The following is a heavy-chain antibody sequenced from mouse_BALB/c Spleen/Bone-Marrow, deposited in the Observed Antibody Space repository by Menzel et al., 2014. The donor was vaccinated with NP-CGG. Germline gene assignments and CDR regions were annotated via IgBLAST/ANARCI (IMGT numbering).Heavy chain of an antibody. J-gene: IGHJ3*01. D-gene: IGHD1-1*01. Sequence: EVQLQQYGAELVKPGASVKLSCTASGFNIKDTYMHWVKQMPEQGLEWIGRIDPANGNTKYDPKFQGKATITADTSSNTAYLQLSSLTSEDTAVYYCANYYYGSSLFAYWGQGTLVTVSA. CDR3: ANYYYGSSLFAY. V-gene: IGHV14-3*02. CDR1: GFNIKDTY. CDR2: IDPANGNT.